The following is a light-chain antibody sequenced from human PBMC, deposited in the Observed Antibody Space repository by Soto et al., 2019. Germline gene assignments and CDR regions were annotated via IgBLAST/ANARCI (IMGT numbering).Light chain of an antibody. CDR1: QGISXY. CDR2: GAS. V-gene: IGKV1-9*01. J-gene: IGKJ5*01. Sequence: DIQLTQSPSFLSXXXXXXXTITCRASQGISXYLAWFQQKPGRAPNLLIYGASTLQSGVPSRFSGSGSGTDFTLTISNLQPEDFATYYCQQLNAYPLTFGQGTRLEIK. CDR3: QQLNAYPLT.